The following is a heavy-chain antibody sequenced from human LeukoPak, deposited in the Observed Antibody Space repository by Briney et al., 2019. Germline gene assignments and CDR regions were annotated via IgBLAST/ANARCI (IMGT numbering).Heavy chain of an antibody. V-gene: IGHV3-30*04. CDR1: GFTFRSYA. CDR2: ISFDGSNE. Sequence: QPGGSLRLSCVGSGFTFRSYAIHWVRQAPGKGLEWVALISFDGSNEYYADSVKGRFTISRDNSKNTLYLQMNSLTDEDTAVYYCAKVRWDNSGWYYLDNWGQGTLVTVSS. J-gene: IGHJ4*02. D-gene: IGHD6-19*01. CDR3: AKVRWDNSGWYYLDN.